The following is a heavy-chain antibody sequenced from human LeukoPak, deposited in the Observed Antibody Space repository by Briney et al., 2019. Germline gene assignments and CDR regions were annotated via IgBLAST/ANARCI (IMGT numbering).Heavy chain of an antibody. V-gene: IGHV3-30*02. D-gene: IGHD3-10*01. CDR3: AKGLPPLLWFGEFDY. CDR1: GFAFSSYG. Sequence: GGSLRLSCAVSGFAFSSYGMHWVRQAPGKGPEWLAFIRFDGTKTYYADSVKGRFTTSRDNSKNTLYLQMNSLRPEDTAVYYCAKGLPPLLWFGEFDYWGQGTLVTVSS. CDR2: IRFDGTKT. J-gene: IGHJ4*02.